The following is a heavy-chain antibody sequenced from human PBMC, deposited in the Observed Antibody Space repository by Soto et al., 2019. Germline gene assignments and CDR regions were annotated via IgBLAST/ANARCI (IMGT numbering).Heavy chain of an antibody. CDR1: GFTFSDYW. CDR3: ARLTAYYFDY. Sequence: EVQLVESGGGLVQPGGSLRLSCAASGFTFSDYWMHWVRQAPGEGLVWVSRIKSDGSSTSYADSVKGRFIISRDKAKNTLYLQMNSLRADDTAVYYCARLTAYYFDYWGLGTMVTVSS. D-gene: IGHD2-21*01. V-gene: IGHV3-74*01. CDR2: IKSDGSST. J-gene: IGHJ4*02.